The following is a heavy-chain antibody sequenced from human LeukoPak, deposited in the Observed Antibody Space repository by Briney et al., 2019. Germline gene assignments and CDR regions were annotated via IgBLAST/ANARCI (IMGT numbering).Heavy chain of an antibody. CDR3: ASPKAAGTNYFDY. J-gene: IGHJ4*02. V-gene: IGHV3-30-3*01. CDR1: GFTFSSYA. CDR2: ISYDGSNK. Sequence: GGSLRLSCAASGFTFSSYAMHWVRQAPGKGLEWVAVISYDGSNKYYADSVKGRFTISRDNSKNTLYLQMNSLRAEDTAVYYCASPKAAGTNYFDYWGQGTLVTVSS. D-gene: IGHD6-13*01.